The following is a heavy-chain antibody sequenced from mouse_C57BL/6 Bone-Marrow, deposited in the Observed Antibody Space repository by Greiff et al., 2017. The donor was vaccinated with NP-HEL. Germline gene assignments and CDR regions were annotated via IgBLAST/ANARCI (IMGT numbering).Heavy chain of an antibody. Sequence: VQLQQSGPGLVQPSQSLSITCTVSGFSLTSYGVHWVRQSPGKGLEWLGVIWSGGSTAYNAAFISRLSISKDNSKSQVFFKMNSLQAEDTAIYYWARNRAGYATDYWGRGNSVTVTA. CDR2: IWSGGST. D-gene: IGHD4-1*01. CDR3: ARNRAGYATDY. V-gene: IGHV2-2*01. CDR1: GFSLTSYG. J-gene: IGHJ4*01.